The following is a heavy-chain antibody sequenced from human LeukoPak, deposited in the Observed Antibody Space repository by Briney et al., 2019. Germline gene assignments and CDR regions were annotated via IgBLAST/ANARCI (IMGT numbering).Heavy chain of an antibody. V-gene: IGHV3-43*01. Sequence: PGGSLRLSCAASGFTFDDYTMHWVRQAPGKGLEWVSLISWDGGSTYYADSVKGRFTISRDNARNSLFLQMSSLRDDDTAVYYCARDSFDSGSSPSDFWGQGTLVTVSS. D-gene: IGHD3-9*01. CDR1: GFTFDDYT. CDR2: ISWDGGST. CDR3: ARDSFDSGSSPSDF. J-gene: IGHJ4*02.